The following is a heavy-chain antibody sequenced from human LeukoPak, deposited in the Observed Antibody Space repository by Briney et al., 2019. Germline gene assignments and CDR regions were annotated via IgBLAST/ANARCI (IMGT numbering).Heavy chain of an antibody. CDR3: ARDLIAAAGTGPGY. J-gene: IGHJ4*02. D-gene: IGHD6-13*01. CDR1: GYTFTSYS. Sequence: ASVKVSCKASGYTFTSYSINWVRQAPGQGLEWMGWISAYNGNTKYAQKVQGRVTMTTDTSTSTAYMELRSLRSDDTAVYYCARDLIAAAGTGPGYWGQGTLVTVSS. V-gene: IGHV1-18*01. CDR2: ISAYNGNT.